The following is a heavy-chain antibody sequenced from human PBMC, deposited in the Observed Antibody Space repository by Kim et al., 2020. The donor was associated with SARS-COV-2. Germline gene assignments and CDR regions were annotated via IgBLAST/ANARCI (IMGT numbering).Heavy chain of an antibody. J-gene: IGHJ3*02. V-gene: IGHV3-7*01. Sequence: GGSLRLSCAVSGFTFSSYWMTWVRQAPGKGLEWVANIKQDGNQKYYVDSVKGRFTISRDNAKNSLYLQMNSLRAEDTAVYYCARDRDLYSSGKDAFDIWG. CDR1: GFTFSSYW. CDR2: IKQDGNQK. CDR3: ARDRDLYSSGKDAFDI. D-gene: IGHD6-19*01.